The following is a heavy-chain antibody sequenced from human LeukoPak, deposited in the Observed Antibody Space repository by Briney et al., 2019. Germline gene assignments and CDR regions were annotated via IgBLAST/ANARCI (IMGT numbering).Heavy chain of an antibody. CDR1: GFTFSSYA. J-gene: IGHJ4*02. D-gene: IGHD2-15*01. CDR3: AKDVVVVAATQSDY. V-gene: IGHV3-23*01. Sequence: GGSLRLSCAASGFTFSSYAMSWVRQAPGKGLEWVSAISGSGGSTYYADSVKGRFTISRDNSKNTLYLQMSSLRAEDTAVYYCAKDVVVVAATQSDYWGQGTLVTVSS. CDR2: ISGSGGST.